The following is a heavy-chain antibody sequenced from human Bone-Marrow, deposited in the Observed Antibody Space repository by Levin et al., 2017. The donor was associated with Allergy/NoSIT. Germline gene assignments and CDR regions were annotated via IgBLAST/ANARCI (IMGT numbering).Heavy chain of an antibody. V-gene: IGHV3-9*01. D-gene: IGHD6-19*01. CDR2: VSWNSVDI. J-gene: IGHJ6*02. CDR1: GFTFDHYA. CDR3: AKSRSFREWLQRGGLDGLDV. Sequence: SLRLSCVVSGFTFDHYAMHWVRQVPGKGLEWVSGVSWNSVDIGYADSVRGRFTISRDNAKNSLYLQMNNLRPEDTALYYCAKSRSFREWLQRGGLDGLDVWGQGTTVTCSS.